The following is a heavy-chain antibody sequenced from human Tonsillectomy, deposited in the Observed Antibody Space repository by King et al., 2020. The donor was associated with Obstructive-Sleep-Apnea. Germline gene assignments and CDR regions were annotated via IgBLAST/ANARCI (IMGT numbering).Heavy chain of an antibody. V-gene: IGHV3-33*01. CDR1: GFTFNDCG. D-gene: IGHD1-1*01. Sequence: VQLVESGGGVVQPGKSLRLSCAASGFTFNDCGVHWVRQAPGKGLEWVALDDGQQKSYADSVKGRFTISRDTSQNTLYLQMGGLRADDTAVYYCARTPGRLFYFDYWGRGTPVTVSS. J-gene: IGHJ4*02. CDR2: DDGQQK. CDR3: ARTPGRLFYFDY.